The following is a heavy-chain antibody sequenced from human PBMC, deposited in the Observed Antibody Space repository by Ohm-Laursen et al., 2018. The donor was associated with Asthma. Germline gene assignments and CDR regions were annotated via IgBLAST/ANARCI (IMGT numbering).Heavy chain of an antibody. V-gene: IGHV5-51*01. CDR1: GYIFTNYW. CDR2: ISPGDSDT. Sequence: RESLKISCKGSGYIFTNYWIAWVRQMPGKGLEWMGIISPGDSDTRYSPSFQGQVTISADKSISTAYLQWSSLKASDTAMYYCARRPGIAAAGTLFDYWGQGTLVTVSS. D-gene: IGHD6-13*01. J-gene: IGHJ4*02. CDR3: ARRPGIAAAGTLFDY.